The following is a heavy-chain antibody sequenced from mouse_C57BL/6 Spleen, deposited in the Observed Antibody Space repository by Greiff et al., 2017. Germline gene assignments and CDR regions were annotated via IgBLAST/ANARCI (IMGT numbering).Heavy chain of an antibody. D-gene: IGHD1-1*01. J-gene: IGHJ2*01. CDR2: IDPADGDT. Sequence: EVQLQQSGAELVRPGASVKLSCTASGFNIKDYYMHWVKQRPEQGLEWIGRIDPADGDTDYAPKFQGKATMTADTSSNTAYLQLSSLTSEDTAVYYCTTLITTADYFDYWGQGTTLTVSS. CDR3: TTLITTADYFDY. CDR1: GFNIKDYY. V-gene: IGHV14-1*01.